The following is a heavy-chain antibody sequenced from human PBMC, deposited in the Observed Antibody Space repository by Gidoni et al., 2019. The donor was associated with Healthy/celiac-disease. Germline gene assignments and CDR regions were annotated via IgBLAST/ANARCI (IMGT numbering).Heavy chain of an antibody. Sequence: QVQLVPSGSELKKPGAAVQVSCKASGYTFTSYAMNWVRQAPGQGLEWMGWINTNTGNPTYAQGFTGRFVFALDTSVSTAYLQISSLKAEDTAVYYCARASCQGSTSCYLGATHWGQGTLVTVSS. V-gene: IGHV7-4-1*02. D-gene: IGHD2-2*01. CDR2: INTNTGNP. CDR1: GYTFTSYA. CDR3: ARASCQGSTSCYLGATH. J-gene: IGHJ4*02.